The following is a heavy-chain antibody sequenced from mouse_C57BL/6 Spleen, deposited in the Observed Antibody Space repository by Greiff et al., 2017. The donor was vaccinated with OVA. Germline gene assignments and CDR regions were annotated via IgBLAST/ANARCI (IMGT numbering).Heavy chain of an antibody. D-gene: IGHD1-1*01. CDR1: GYSITSGYY. Sequence: EVKLQESGPGLVKPSQSLSLTCSVTGYSITSGYYWNWIRQFPGNKLEWMGYISYDGSNNYNPSLKNRISITRDTSKNQFFLKLNSVTTEDTATYYCARAHYYGSSYVGYFDYWGQGTTLTVSS. CDR2: ISYDGSN. J-gene: IGHJ2*01. V-gene: IGHV3-6*01. CDR3: ARAHYYGSSYVGYFDY.